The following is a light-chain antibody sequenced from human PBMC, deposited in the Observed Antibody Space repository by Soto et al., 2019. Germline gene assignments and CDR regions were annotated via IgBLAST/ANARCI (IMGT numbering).Light chain of an antibody. J-gene: IGLJ1*01. CDR2: EVT. CDR1: SSDVGTYNY. Sequence: QSALTQPASVSGSSGQSITISCTGTSSDVGTYNYVSWYQQHPGKAPKVMIYEVTYRPSGVSNRFSGSKSGNTASLTISGLQAEDEAEYYCSSYTGSSTLYVFGTGTKVTVL. V-gene: IGLV2-14*01. CDR3: SSYTGSSTLYV.